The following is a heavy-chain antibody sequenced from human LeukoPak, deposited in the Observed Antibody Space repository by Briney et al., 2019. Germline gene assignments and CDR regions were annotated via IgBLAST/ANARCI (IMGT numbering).Heavy chain of an antibody. CDR1: GFTFSSYS. V-gene: IGHV3-21*01. D-gene: IGHD3-3*01. CDR2: ISSSSSYI. J-gene: IGHJ3*02. CDR3: AREGDDFNPYDAFDI. Sequence: PGGSLRLSCAASGFTFSSYSMNWVRQAPGKGLEWVSSISSSSSYIYYADSVKGRFTISRVNAKNSLYLQMNSLRAEDTAVYYCAREGDDFNPYDAFDIWGQGTMVTVSS.